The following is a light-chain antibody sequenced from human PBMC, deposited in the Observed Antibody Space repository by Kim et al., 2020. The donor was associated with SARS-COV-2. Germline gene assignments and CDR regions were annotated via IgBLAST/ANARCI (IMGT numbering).Light chain of an antibody. CDR2: QSS. Sequence: ASVGDTVTITCRASLNVDTYLAWYQQKPGKAPKLLIYQSSTLKSGVPSRFSGSGSGTEFTLTTGSLQPHDFATYYCQQYRSYPWTFGQGTKVDIK. CDR3: QQYRSYPWT. V-gene: IGKV1-5*03. CDR1: LNVDTY. J-gene: IGKJ1*01.